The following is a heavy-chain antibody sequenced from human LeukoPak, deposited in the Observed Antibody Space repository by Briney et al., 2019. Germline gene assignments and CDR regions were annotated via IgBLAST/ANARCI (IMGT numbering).Heavy chain of an antibody. V-gene: IGHV3-7*01. CDR2: IKQDGSEK. Sequence: GGSLRLSCAASGFTFSSYWMSWVRQAPGKGLEWVANIKQDGSEKYYVDSVKGRFTISRDNAKNSLYLQMNSLRAEDTAVYYCARDGVGRKGYSYGYYWGQGTLVTVTS. J-gene: IGHJ4*02. CDR1: GFTFSSYW. CDR3: ARDGVGRKGYSYGYY. D-gene: IGHD5-18*01.